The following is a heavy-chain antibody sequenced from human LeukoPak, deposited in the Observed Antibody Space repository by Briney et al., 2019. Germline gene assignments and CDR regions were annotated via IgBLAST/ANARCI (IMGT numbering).Heavy chain of an antibody. V-gene: IGHV3-23*01. J-gene: IGHJ4*02. D-gene: IGHD3-22*01. Sequence: GGSLRLSCAASGFTFSSYNMNWVRQAPGKGLEWVSAISGSGGSTYYADSVKGRFTISRDNSKNTLYLQMNSLRAEDTAVYYCAKGDMNSSGYYDWGQGTLVTVSS. CDR3: AKGDMNSSGYYD. CDR2: ISGSGGST. CDR1: GFTFSSYN.